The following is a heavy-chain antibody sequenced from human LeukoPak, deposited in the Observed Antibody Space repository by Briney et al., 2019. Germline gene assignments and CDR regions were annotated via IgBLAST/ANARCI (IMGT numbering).Heavy chain of an antibody. V-gene: IGHV1-69*13. CDR1: GGTFSSYA. J-gene: IGHJ4*02. Sequence: ASVKVSCKASGGTFSSYAISWVRQAPGQGLEWMGGIIPIFGTANYAQKFQGRVTITADESTSTAYMELSSLRSEDTAVYYCARGTSPLGRFDYWGQGTLVTVSS. CDR3: ARGTSPLGRFDY. CDR2: IIPIFGTA. D-gene: IGHD2-2*01.